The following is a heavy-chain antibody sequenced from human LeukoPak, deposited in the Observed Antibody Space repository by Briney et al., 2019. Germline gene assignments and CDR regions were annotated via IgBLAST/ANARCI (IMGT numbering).Heavy chain of an antibody. CDR1: GYTLTELS. J-gene: IGHJ4*02. Sequence: ASVKVSCKVSGYTLTELSMHWVRQAPGKGLEWMGGFDPEDGETIYAQKFQGRVTMTEDTSTDTAYMELSSLRSEDTAVYYCASSSHPQYYFDYWGQGTLVTVSS. CDR2: FDPEDGET. D-gene: IGHD6-13*01. CDR3: ASSSHPQYYFDY. V-gene: IGHV1-24*01.